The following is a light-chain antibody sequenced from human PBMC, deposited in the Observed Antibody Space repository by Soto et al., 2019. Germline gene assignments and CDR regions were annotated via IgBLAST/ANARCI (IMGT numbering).Light chain of an antibody. CDR1: EGIDSY. J-gene: IGKJ3*01. Sequence: DIQLTQSPSFLSASIGDRVTITCRASEGIDSYLAWYQQKPGKAPRLLIYTASALQSGVPQRFSGSGSGTEFTLTIGGLEPEDFATYYCEQLRSYPRTFGPGTKVDIK. CDR2: TAS. CDR3: EQLRSYPRT. V-gene: IGKV1-9*01.